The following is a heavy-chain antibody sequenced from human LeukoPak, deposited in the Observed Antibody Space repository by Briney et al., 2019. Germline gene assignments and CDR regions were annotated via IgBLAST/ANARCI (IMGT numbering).Heavy chain of an antibody. CDR2: INHSGST. D-gene: IGHD3-3*01. Sequence: SETLSLTCAVYGESFNNYYWSWIRQPPGKGLEWIGEINHSGSTNYNPSLKSRVTISVDTSKNQFSLKLSSVTAADTAVYYCARGTLYYDFWSGYSNYYYMDVWGKGTTVTVSS. CDR1: GESFNNYY. V-gene: IGHV4-34*01. CDR3: ARGTLYYDFWSGYSNYYYMDV. J-gene: IGHJ6*03.